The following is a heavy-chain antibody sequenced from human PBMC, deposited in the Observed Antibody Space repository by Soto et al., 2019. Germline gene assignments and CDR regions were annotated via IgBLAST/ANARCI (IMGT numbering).Heavy chain of an antibody. V-gene: IGHV3-73*01. CDR3: TSLIRIDP. CDR2: IRSKANSYAT. D-gene: IGHD3-3*01. J-gene: IGHJ5*02. CDR1: GFTFSGSA. Sequence: WWSLRLCCAASGFTFSGSAMHWFRQASGKGLEWVGRIRSKANSYATAYAASVKGRFTISRDDSKNAAYLQMNSLKTEDTAVYYCTSLIRIDPWGQGTLVTVSS.